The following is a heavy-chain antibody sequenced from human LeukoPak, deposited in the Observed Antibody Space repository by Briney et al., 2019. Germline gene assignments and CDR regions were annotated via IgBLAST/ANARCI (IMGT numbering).Heavy chain of an antibody. CDR3: ARLAEDRGYCSSTSCYYYYMDV. J-gene: IGHJ6*03. V-gene: IGHV4-39*01. CDR1: GGSISSSSYY. D-gene: IGHD2-2*01. Sequence: SETLSLTCTVSGGSISSSSYYWGWIRQPPGKGLEWIGSIYYSGSTYYNPSLKSRVTISVGTSKNQFSLKLSSVTAADTAVYYCARLAEDRGYCSSTSCYYYYMDVWGKGTTVTISS. CDR2: IYYSGST.